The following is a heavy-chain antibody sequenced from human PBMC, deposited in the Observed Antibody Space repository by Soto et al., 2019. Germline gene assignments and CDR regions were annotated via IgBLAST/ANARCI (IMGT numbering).Heavy chain of an antibody. Sequence: PGGSLRLSCAASGFTFSDYYMSWIRQAPGKGLEWVSYISSSSSYTNYADSVKGRFTISRDNAKNSLYLQMNSLRAEDTAVYYCARSVVPATPFYYYGMDVWGQGTTVTVS. CDR3: ARSVVPATPFYYYGMDV. V-gene: IGHV3-11*06. D-gene: IGHD2-2*01. CDR1: GFTFSDYY. CDR2: ISSSSSYT. J-gene: IGHJ6*02.